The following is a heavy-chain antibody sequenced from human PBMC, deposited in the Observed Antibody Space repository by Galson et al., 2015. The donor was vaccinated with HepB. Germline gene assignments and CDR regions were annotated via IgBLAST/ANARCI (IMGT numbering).Heavy chain of an antibody. CDR2: ISSSSSYI. D-gene: IGHD3-3*01. J-gene: IGHJ4*02. CDR1: GFTFSSYS. CDR3: ARLSTVSTFGVVTYFDY. Sequence: SLRLSCAASGFTFSSYSMNWVRQAPGKGLEWVSSISSSSSYIYYADSVKGRFTISRDNAKNSLYLQMNSLRAEDTAVYYCARLSTVSTFGVVTYFDYWGQGTLVTVSS. V-gene: IGHV3-21*01.